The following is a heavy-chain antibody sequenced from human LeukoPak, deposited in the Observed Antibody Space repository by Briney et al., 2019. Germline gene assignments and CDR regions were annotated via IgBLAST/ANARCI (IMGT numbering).Heavy chain of an antibody. CDR3: ARGQIMITFGGVRKDPYYFDY. CDR2: ISGSGGST. J-gene: IGHJ4*02. D-gene: IGHD3-16*01. Sequence: GGSLRLSCAASGFTFSSYAMSWVRQAPGKGLEWVSAISGSGGSTYYADSVKGRFTISRDNSKNTLYLQMNSLRAEDTAVYYCARGQIMITFGGVRKDPYYFDYWGQGTLVTVSS. V-gene: IGHV3-23*01. CDR1: GFTFSSYA.